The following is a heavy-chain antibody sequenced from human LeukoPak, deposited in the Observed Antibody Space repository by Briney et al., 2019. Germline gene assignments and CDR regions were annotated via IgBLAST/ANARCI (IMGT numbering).Heavy chain of an antibody. CDR1: GFTFSDYY. CDR2: ISSSSSYT. CDR3: ANIVVVPAAMPNYGMDV. J-gene: IGHJ6*02. D-gene: IGHD2-2*01. V-gene: IGHV3-11*06. Sequence: GGSLRLSCAASGFTFSDYYMSWIRQAPGKGLEWVSYISSSSSYTNYADSVKGRFTISRDNAKNSLYLQMNSLRAEDTAVYYCANIVVVPAAMPNYGMDVWGQGTTVTVSS.